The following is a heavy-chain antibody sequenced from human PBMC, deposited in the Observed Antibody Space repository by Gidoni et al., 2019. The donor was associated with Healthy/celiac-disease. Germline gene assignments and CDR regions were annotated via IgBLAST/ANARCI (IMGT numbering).Heavy chain of an antibody. CDR2: IKSKTDGGTT. CDR3: TTGAHYYYDSSGYLLGAFDI. CDR1: GLTFSHAW. Sequence: EVQLVESGGGLVKPGGSLRLSCAASGLTFSHAWMNCVRQAPGQGLEGGGRIKSKTDGGTTDYAAPVKGRFTISRDDSKNTLYLQMNSLKTEDTAVYYCTTGAHYYYDSSGYLLGAFDIWGQGTMVTVSS. J-gene: IGHJ3*02. D-gene: IGHD3-22*01. V-gene: IGHV3-15*07.